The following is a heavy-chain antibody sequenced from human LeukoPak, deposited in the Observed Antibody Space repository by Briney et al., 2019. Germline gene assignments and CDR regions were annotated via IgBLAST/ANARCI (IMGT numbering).Heavy chain of an antibody. Sequence: SETLSLTCAVYGGSFSGYYWSWIRQPPGKGLEWIGEINHSGSTNYNPSLKSRVTISVDTSKNQFSLKLSSVTAANTAVYYCARHSRLLWFGELLGGRRGFDPWGQGTLVTVSS. CDR3: ARHSRLLWFGELLGGRRGFDP. V-gene: IGHV4-34*01. D-gene: IGHD3-10*01. CDR1: GGSFSGYY. CDR2: INHSGST. J-gene: IGHJ5*02.